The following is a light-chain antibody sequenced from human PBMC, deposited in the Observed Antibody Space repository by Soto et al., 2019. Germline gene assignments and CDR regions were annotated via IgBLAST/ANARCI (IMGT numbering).Light chain of an antibody. J-gene: IGKJ5*01. CDR2: AAS. CDR3: QQYYSYPIT. Sequence: DIQMTQSPSSVSASVGDRVTITSRASQGISSWLTWYQQKPGKAPKLLIYAASTLQSGVPSRFSGSGSGTDFTLTISCLQSEDFATYYCQQYYSYPITFGQGTRLEI. V-gene: IGKV1-12*01. CDR1: QGISSW.